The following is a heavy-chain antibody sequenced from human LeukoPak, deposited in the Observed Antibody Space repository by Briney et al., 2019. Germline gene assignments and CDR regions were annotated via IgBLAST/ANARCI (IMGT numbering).Heavy chain of an antibody. J-gene: IGHJ6*02. Sequence: SETLSLTCTVSGGSISSSTYYWGWIRQPPGKGLERIGSIYYSGSTYYNPSLKSRVTISVDTSKNQFSLKLSSVTAADTAVYYCARHPSVKYCSSTSCFDYYYYYGMDVWGQGTTVTVSS. D-gene: IGHD2-2*01. CDR1: GGSISSSTYY. CDR3: ARHPSVKYCSSTSCFDYYYYYGMDV. V-gene: IGHV4-39*01. CDR2: IYYSGST.